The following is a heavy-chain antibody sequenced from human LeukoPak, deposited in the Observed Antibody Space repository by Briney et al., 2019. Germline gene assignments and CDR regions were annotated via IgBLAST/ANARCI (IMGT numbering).Heavy chain of an antibody. J-gene: IGHJ4*02. CDR2: IRSKAYGGTT. CDR1: GFTFGDYA. CDR3: TRFPEGDPNYYFDY. V-gene: IGHV3-49*04. Sequence: PGRSLRLSCTASGFTFGDYAMSWVRQAPGKGLEWVGFIRSKAYGGTTEYAASVKGRFTISRDDSKSIAYLQMNSLKTEDTAVYYCTRFPEGDPNYYFDYWGQGTLVTVSS. D-gene: IGHD2-21*02.